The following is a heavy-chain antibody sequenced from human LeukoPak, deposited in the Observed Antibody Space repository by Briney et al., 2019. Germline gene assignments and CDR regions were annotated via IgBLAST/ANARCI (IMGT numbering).Heavy chain of an antibody. CDR2: ISGSGGST. CDR3: ASTDYYDSSGYYSEPFDY. V-gene: IGHV3-23*01. D-gene: IGHD3-22*01. CDR1: GFTFSSYA. Sequence: GGSLRLSCAASGFTFSSYAMSWVRQAPGKGLEWVSAISGSGGSTYYADSVKGRFTTSRDNSKNTLYLQMNSLRAEDTAVYYCASTDYYDSSGYYSEPFDYWGQGTLVTVSS. J-gene: IGHJ4*02.